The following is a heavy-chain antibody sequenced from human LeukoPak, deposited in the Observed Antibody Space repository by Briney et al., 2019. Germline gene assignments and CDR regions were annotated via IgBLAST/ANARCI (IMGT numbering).Heavy chain of an antibody. V-gene: IGHV3-48*03. J-gene: IGHJ4*02. CDR1: GFTFSSYE. Sequence: GGSLRLSCAASGFTFSSYEMNWVRQAPGKGLEWVSYISSSGSTTYYADSVKGRFTISRDNSKNTLYLQMNSLRAEDTAVYYCARRDGYWGQGTLVTVSS. CDR2: ISSSGSTT. CDR3: ARRDGY.